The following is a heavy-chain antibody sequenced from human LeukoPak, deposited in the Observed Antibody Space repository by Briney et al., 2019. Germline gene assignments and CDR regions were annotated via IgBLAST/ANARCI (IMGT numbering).Heavy chain of an antibody. D-gene: IGHD3-22*01. Sequence: GGSLRLSCAASGVTFNSYWMSWVRQAPGKGLEWVANIKGDGSEKYYVDSVKGRFTISRDNAKNSLYLQMSSLRADDTAVYYCARDRLLYYYDSGPTGHFQHWGQGTLVTV. CDR1: GVTFNSYW. J-gene: IGHJ1*01. CDR3: ARDRLLYYYDSGPTGHFQH. CDR2: IKGDGSEK. V-gene: IGHV3-7*01.